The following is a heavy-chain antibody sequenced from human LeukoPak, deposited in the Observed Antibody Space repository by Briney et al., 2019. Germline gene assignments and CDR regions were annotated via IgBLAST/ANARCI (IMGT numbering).Heavy chain of an antibody. J-gene: IGHJ5*02. CDR3: ARGARYCSSTSCPRHWFDP. CDR1: GYTFTGCY. D-gene: IGHD2-2*01. Sequence: ASVKVSCKASGYTFTGCYMHWVRHAPGQGLEWMGWINPNSGGTNYAQKFQGRVTMTRDTSISTAYMELSRLRSDDTAVYYCARGARYCSSTSCPRHWFDPWGQGTLVTVSS. CDR2: INPNSGGT. V-gene: IGHV1-2*02.